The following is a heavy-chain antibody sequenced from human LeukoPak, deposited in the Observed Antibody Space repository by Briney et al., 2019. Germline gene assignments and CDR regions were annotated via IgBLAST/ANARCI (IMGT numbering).Heavy chain of an antibody. V-gene: IGHV1-69*06. CDR1: GGTFSSYA. CDR3: ASAPGYSSSYGDY. J-gene: IGHJ4*02. CDR2: IIPIFGTA. Sequence: SVTVSFKASGGTFSSYAISWVRQAPGQGLEWMGGIIPIFGTANYAQKFQGRVTITADKSTSTAYMELSSLRSEDTAVYYCASAPGYSSSYGDYWGQGTLVTVSS. D-gene: IGHD6-13*01.